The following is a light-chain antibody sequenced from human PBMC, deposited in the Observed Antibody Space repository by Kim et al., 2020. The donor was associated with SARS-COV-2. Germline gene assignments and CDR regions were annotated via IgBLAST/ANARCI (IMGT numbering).Light chain of an antibody. CDR3: QSYDNTWV. J-gene: IGLJ2*01. CDR1: SSNIGAGYE. V-gene: IGLV1-40*01. Sequence: QSVLTQPPSVSGAPGQTVTISCNGSSSNIGAGYEVHWYKQFPGTAPKLLISTNTNRPSEVPDRFSVSISDTSASLAITGLQAEDEADYYCQSYDNTWVFGGGTRVTVL. CDR2: TNT.